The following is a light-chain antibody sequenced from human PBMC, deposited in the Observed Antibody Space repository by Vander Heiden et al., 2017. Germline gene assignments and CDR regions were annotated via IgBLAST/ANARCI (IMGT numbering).Light chain of an antibody. J-gene: IGKJ2*01. CDR3: QQYNAYPYT. Sequence: DIQMTQSPSTLSASVGDRVSITCRASQSISRCLAWYQQKPGKAPKLLIYDASSLEGGVPSRLSGSGSGTEFTLTISSLQPEDFATYYCQQYNAYPYTLGQGTKLEIK. CDR2: DAS. CDR1: QSISRC. V-gene: IGKV1-5*01.